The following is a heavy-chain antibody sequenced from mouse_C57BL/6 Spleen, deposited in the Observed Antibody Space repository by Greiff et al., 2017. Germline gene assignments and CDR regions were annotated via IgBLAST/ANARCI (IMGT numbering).Heavy chain of an antibody. J-gene: IGHJ3*01. CDR3: VRPRYGYDEFAY. Sequence: DVKLQEFGGGLVQPKGSLKLSCAASGFSFNTYAMNWVRQAPGKGLEWVARIRSKSNNYATYYADSVKDRFTISRDDSESMLYLQMNNLKTEDTAMYYCVRPRYGYDEFAYWGQGTLVTVSA. V-gene: IGHV10-1*01. D-gene: IGHD2-2*01. CDR1: GFSFNTYA. CDR2: IRSKSNNYAT.